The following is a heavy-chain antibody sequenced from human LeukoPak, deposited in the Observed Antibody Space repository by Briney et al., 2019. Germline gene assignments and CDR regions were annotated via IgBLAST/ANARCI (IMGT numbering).Heavy chain of an antibody. CDR3: VRDRSTFTLFDS. J-gene: IGHJ4*02. CDR1: GFTFSSYS. V-gene: IGHV3-74*01. D-gene: IGHD2/OR15-2a*01. Sequence: GGSLRLSCAASGFTFSSYSMNWVRQAPGKGPVLVSRISPDGTVRCYADSVKGRFTISRDNAKNTLYLQMNNVRAEDTAVFYCVRDRSTFTLFDSWGQGTLVTVSS. CDR2: ISPDGTVR.